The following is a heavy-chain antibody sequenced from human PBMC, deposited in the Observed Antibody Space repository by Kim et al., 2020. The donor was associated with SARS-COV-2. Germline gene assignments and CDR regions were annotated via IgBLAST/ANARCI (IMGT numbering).Heavy chain of an antibody. CDR2: IWYDGSNK. V-gene: IGHV3-33*01. J-gene: IGHJ6*03. CDR1: GFTFSSYG. D-gene: IGHD2-2*01. CDR3: ARDEADCSSTSCYYYYYMDV. Sequence: GGSLRLSCAASGFTFSSYGMHWVRQAPGKGLEWVAVIWYDGSNKYYADSVKGRFTISRDNSKNTLYLQMNSLRAEDTAVYYCARDEADCSSTSCYYYYYMDVWGKGTTVTVSS.